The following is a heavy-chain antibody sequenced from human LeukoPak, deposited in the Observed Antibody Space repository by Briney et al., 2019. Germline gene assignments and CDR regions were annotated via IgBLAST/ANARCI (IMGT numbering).Heavy chain of an antibody. J-gene: IGHJ4*02. D-gene: IGHD3-3*01. CDR3: AKELTIFGVVIKRYFDY. CDR2: ISVSGGST. CDR1: GFTFSSYA. Sequence: GGSLRLSCAASGFTFSSYATSWVRQAPGRGMEWVSAISVSGGSTYYADSVKGRFTISRDNSNNTLYLQMNSLRAEDTAVDYCAKELTIFGVVIKRYFDYWGQGTLVTVSS. V-gene: IGHV3-23*01.